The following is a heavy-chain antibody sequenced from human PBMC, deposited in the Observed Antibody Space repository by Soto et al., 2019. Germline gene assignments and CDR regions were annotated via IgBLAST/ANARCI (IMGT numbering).Heavy chain of an antibody. CDR1: GFTFSSYA. CDR3: ARRGSGSYYDY. J-gene: IGHJ4*02. D-gene: IGHD1-26*01. CDR2: ISSSSSTI. V-gene: IGHV3-48*01. Sequence: PGGSLRLSCAASGFTFSSYAMSWVRQAPGKGLEWVSVISSSSSTIFYTDSVKGRFTVSRDNAKNSLYLQMNSLRAEDTAVYYCARRGSGSYYDYWGQGTLVTVSS.